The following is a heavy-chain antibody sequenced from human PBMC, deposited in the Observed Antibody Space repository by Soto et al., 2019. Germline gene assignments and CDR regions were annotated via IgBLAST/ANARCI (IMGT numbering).Heavy chain of an antibody. CDR3: AKLTAA. Sequence: EVQLVESGGGLVQPGGSLRLSCAASGFAFRNYWMHWVRQAPGKGLVWVSSITSSGGGTYYADSVKGRFTVSRDNSKNTVYLQMNSLRDEDTAVYYCAKLTAAWGQGTLVTVSS. J-gene: IGHJ4*02. CDR2: ITSSGGGT. D-gene: IGHD6-13*01. V-gene: IGHV3-23*04. CDR1: GFAFRNYW.